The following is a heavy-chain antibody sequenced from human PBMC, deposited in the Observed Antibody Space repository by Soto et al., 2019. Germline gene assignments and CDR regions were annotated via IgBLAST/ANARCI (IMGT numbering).Heavy chain of an antibody. J-gene: IGHJ4*02. D-gene: IGHD4-4*01. V-gene: IGHV3-30-3*01. CDR1: GFTFSSYA. Sequence: GGSLRLSCAASGFTFSSYAMHWVRQAPGKGLEWVAVISYDGSNKYYADSVKGRFTISRDNSKNTLYLQMNSLRAEDTAVYYCARDEGDYSNYFYYWGQGTLVTVSS. CDR3: ARDEGDYSNYFYY. CDR2: ISYDGSNK.